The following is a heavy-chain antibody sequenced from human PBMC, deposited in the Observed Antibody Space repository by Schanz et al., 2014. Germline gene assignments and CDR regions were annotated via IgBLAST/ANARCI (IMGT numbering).Heavy chain of an antibody. D-gene: IGHD6-13*01. CDR3: ARLDSSSWYPRY. Sequence: VKLVESGGGLVQPGGSLRLSCAASGFTFSTTWMNWVRQAPGKGLEWVSYISSSGSYTNYVDSVKGRFTTSRDNGKKSMYLQMNSLRAEDTAVYYCARLDSSSWYPRYWGQGTLVTVSS. J-gene: IGHJ4*02. CDR2: ISSSGSYT. V-gene: IGHV3-11*05. CDR1: GFTFSTTW.